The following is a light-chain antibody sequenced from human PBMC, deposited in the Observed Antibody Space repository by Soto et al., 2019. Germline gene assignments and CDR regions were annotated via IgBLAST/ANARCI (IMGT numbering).Light chain of an antibody. V-gene: IGKV2-28*01. CDR1: QSLLHSNGYNY. CDR3: MRGLQAPRT. J-gene: IGKJ1*01. CDR2: MGS. Sequence: IVMTQSPFSLSVTPGEPASISCRSSQSLLHSNGYNYLDWYLQKPGQSPQLLVYMGSNPASVVAYRYNGRGSGTYSTMKISRVGAEDVGGYYCMRGLQAPRTFGQWTKLEIK.